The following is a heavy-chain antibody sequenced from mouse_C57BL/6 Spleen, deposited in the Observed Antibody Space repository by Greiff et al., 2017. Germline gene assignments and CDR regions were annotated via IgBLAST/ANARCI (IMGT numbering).Heavy chain of an antibody. J-gene: IGHJ1*03. V-gene: IGHV5-16*01. CDR2: INYDGSST. CDR1: GFTFSDYY. Sequence: EVKLQESEGGLVQPGSSMKLSCTASGFTFSDYYMAWVRQVPEKGLEWVANINYDGSSTYYLDSLKSRFIISRDNAKNILYLQMSSLKSEDTATYYCARFIYYGSSYWYFDVWGTGTTVTVSS. D-gene: IGHD1-1*01. CDR3: ARFIYYGSSYWYFDV.